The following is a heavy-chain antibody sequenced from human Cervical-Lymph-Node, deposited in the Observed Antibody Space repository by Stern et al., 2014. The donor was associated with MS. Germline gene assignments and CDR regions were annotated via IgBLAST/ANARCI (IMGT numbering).Heavy chain of an antibody. CDR1: GGSISSRY. J-gene: IGHJ4*02. CDR2: ISHSGDT. CDR3: ARLSTAVDF. Sequence: VQLVESGPGLVKPSETLSLTCAVSGGSISSRYWGWIRQPPGKGLEWIGLISHSGDTKYNPSLKSRVTISLDTPKNQFPLKVPSVTAADTAVYYCARLSTAVDFWGQGTLVTVSS. V-gene: IGHV4-59*08.